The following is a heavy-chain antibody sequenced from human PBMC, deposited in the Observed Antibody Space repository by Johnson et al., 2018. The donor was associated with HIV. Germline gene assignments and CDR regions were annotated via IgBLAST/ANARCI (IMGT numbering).Heavy chain of an antibody. J-gene: IGHJ3*02. V-gene: IGHV3-7*05. CDR2: IKQDGSEK. Sequence: VQLVESGGGLVQPGGSLRLSCAASGFTFSSYDMHWVRQATGKGMEWVANIKQDGSEKYYVDSVKGRFTISRDNAKNSLYLQMNSLRAEDTAVYYCARGFDAFDIWGQGTMVTVSS. CDR1: GFTFSSYD. CDR3: ARGFDAFDI.